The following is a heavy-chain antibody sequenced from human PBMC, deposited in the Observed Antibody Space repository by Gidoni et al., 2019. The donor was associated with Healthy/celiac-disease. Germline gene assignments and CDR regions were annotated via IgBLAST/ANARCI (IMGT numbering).Heavy chain of an antibody. Sequence: QVQLQESGPGLVKPSETLSLTCTVSGGSISSYYWSWIRQPPGKGLEWIGYIYYSGSTNYNPSLKSRVTISVDTSKNQFSLVAELCDRCGHGRVYCARGLWFGEGPPFDYWGQGTLVTVSS. J-gene: IGHJ4*02. CDR2: IYYSGST. CDR1: GGSISSYY. CDR3: ARGLWFGEGPPFDY. V-gene: IGHV4-59*01. D-gene: IGHD3-10*01.